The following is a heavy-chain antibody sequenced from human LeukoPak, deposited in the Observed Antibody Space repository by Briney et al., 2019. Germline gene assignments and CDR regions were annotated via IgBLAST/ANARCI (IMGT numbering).Heavy chain of an antibody. Sequence: TLSLTCTVSGGPLSSGGYYWSWIRQPPGKGLEWIGYIYHSASTYYNPSLKSRVTISVDRSKNQFSLKLSSVTAADTAVYYCARDRVLRYFDWLPSDAFDIWGQETMVSVS. J-gene: IGHJ3*02. V-gene: IGHV4-30-2*01. CDR1: GGPLSSGGYY. D-gene: IGHD3-9*01. CDR3: ARDRVLRYFDWLPSDAFDI. CDR2: IYHSAST.